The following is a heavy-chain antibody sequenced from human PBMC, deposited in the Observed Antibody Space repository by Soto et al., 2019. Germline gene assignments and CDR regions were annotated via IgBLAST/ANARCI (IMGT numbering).Heavy chain of an antibody. CDR3: ARRYCSSTSCLMDV. Sequence: PGGSLRLSCAVSGFTFGSYEMNWVRQAPGKGLEWVSYISSSSGTTIFYADSVKGRCTISRDNAKNSLYLQMNSLRAEDTAVYYCARRYCSSTSCLMDVWGQGTTVTVSS. CDR1: GFTFGSYE. J-gene: IGHJ6*02. V-gene: IGHV3-48*03. CDR2: ISSSSGTTI. D-gene: IGHD2-2*01.